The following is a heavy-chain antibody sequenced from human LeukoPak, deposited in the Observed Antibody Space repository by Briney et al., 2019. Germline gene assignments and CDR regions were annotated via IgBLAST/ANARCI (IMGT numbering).Heavy chain of an antibody. CDR1: GFAFSSYW. Sequence: GGSLRLSCVASGFAFSSYWMSWVRQAPGKGLEWVANIKQDGGEKYYVDSVMGRFPISRDNAKNSLFLQMNSLRVEDTAVYYCARLGGSYYTYWGQGTLVTVSS. CDR2: IKQDGGEK. D-gene: IGHD1-26*01. J-gene: IGHJ4*02. CDR3: ARLGGSYYTY. V-gene: IGHV3-7*01.